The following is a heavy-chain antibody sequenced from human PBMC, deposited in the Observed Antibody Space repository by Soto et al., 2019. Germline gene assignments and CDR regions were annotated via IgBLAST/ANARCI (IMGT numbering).Heavy chain of an antibody. J-gene: IGHJ6*02. D-gene: IGHD3-3*01. V-gene: IGHV3-13*01. Sequence: VLLRHSYTASGFKFGGYGVRWVRQETGKGLEWVSAIGTAGDTYYPGSVKGRFTISRENAKNSLYLQMNSLRAGDTAVYYCARGRRDDFWSGYYYDYHGMDVWRQGTTVTVS. CDR1: GFKFGGYG. CDR3: ARGRRDDFWSGYYYDYHGMDV. CDR2: IGTAGDT.